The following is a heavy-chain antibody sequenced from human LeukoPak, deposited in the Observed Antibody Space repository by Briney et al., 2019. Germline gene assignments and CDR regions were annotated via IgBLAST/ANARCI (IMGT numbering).Heavy chain of an antibody. CDR1: GGSISTYY. Sequence: PSETLSLTCTVSGGSISTYYWNWIRQPAGKGLEWIGRIYTSGSTNYNPSLKSRVTMSVDTSKNQFSLKLSSVTAADTAVYYCARGRIAYCGGDCYYPFFDYWGQGTLVTVSS. CDR3: ARGRIAYCGGDCYYPFFDY. CDR2: IYTSGST. J-gene: IGHJ4*02. D-gene: IGHD2-21*02. V-gene: IGHV4-4*07.